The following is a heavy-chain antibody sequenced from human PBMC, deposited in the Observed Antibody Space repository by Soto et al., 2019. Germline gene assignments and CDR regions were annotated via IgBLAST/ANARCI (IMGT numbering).Heavy chain of an antibody. J-gene: IGHJ4*02. V-gene: IGHV3-53*01. CDR2: IYSGGYT. Sequence: EVQLVESGGGLIQPGGSLRLSCAVSGFTVSNNYMSWVRQAPGKGLEGVSVIYSGGYTAYGDSVKGRFTISRDNSKNTLFIQMHTLGAEAAAVYYGATGGGGGGYWGQGTLVTVSS. CDR3: ATGGGGGGY. CDR1: GFTVSNNY. D-gene: IGHD3-10*01.